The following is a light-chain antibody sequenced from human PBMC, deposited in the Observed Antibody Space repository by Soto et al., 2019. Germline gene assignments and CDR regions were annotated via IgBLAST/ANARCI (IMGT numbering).Light chain of an antibody. J-gene: IGLJ3*02. CDR1: SSDVGGYNY. CDR3: CSYAGIYNWV. CDR2: DVS. Sequence: QSALTQPRSVSGSPGQSVTISCTGTSSDVGGYNYVSWYQQHPGKAPKLMIYDVSKRPSGVPDRFSGSKSGNTASLTISGLQAEDEADYYCCSYAGIYNWVFGGGTKLTVL. V-gene: IGLV2-11*01.